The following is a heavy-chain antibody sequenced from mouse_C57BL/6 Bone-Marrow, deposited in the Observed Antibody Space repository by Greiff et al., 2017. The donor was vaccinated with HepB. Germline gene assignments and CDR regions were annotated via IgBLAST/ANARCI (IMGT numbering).Heavy chain of an antibody. Sequence: EVQLVESGPELVKPGASVKMSCKASGYTFTDYNMHWVKQSHGKSLEWIGYINPNNGGTSYNQKFKGKATLTVNKSSSTAYMELRSLTSEDSAVYYCAREEANSAWFAYWGQGTLVTVSA. CDR2: INPNNGGT. V-gene: IGHV1-22*01. D-gene: IGHD3-2*02. J-gene: IGHJ3*01. CDR1: GYTFTDYN. CDR3: AREEANSAWFAY.